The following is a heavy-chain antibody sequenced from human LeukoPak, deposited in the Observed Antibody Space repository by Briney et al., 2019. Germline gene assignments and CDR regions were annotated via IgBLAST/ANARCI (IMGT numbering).Heavy chain of an antibody. CDR2: INTNTGNP. Sequence: GASVKVSCKASGYTFTSYAMNWVRRAPGQGLEWMGWINTNTGNPTYAQGFTGRFVFSLDTSVSTAYLQISSLKAEDTAVYYCASSPDIVVVPAALDYWGQGTLVTVSS. V-gene: IGHV7-4-1*02. CDR1: GYTFTSYA. D-gene: IGHD2-2*01. J-gene: IGHJ4*02. CDR3: ASSPDIVVVPAALDY.